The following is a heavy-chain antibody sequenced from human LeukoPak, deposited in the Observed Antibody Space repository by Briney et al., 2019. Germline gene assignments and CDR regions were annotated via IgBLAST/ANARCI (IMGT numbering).Heavy chain of an antibody. D-gene: IGHD3-3*01. Sequence: ASVKVSCKASGYTFTSNYIHWVRQAPGQGLEWMGRINPNSGGTNYAQKFQGRVTMTRDTSISTAYVELSRLRSDDTAVYYCARGGYDFVYYYYGMDVWGQGTTVTVSS. J-gene: IGHJ6*02. CDR2: INPNSGGT. CDR1: GYTFTSNY. CDR3: ARGGYDFVYYYYGMDV. V-gene: IGHV1-2*06.